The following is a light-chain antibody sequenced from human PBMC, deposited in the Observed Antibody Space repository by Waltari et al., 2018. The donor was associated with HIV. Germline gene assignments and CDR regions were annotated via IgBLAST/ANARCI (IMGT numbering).Light chain of an antibody. Sequence: QSALTQPRSVSGSPGQSVTISCTGTSSDVGGYNYVSWYQHHPGKAPKFMIYDVTKRPSWVPDCFSGSKSGNSASLTISGLQAEYEADYYCCSYAGRYTYVFGTGTKVTVL. J-gene: IGLJ1*01. CDR3: CSYAGRYTYV. CDR1: SSDVGGYNY. CDR2: DVT. V-gene: IGLV2-11*01.